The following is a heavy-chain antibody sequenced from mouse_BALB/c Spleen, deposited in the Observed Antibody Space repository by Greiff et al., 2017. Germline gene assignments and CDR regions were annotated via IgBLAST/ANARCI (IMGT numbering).Heavy chain of an antibody. CDR3: ARGSLLRPYYFDY. D-gene: IGHD1-2*01. CDR2: ISTYYGDA. CDR1: GYTFTDYA. V-gene: IGHV1S137*01. J-gene: IGHJ2*01. Sequence: VQLQQSGAELVRPGVSVKISCKGSGYTFTDYAMHWVKQSHAKSLEWIGVISTYYGDASYNQKFKGKATMTVDKSSSTAYMELARLTSEDSAIYYCARGSLLRPYYFDYWGQGTTLTVSS.